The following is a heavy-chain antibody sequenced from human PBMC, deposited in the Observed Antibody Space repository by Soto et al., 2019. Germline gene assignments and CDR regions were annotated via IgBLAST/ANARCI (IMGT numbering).Heavy chain of an antibody. V-gene: IGHV1-2*04. CDR2: INPNSGGT. J-gene: IGHJ6*03. D-gene: IGHD4-4*01. Sequence: GSVKVSCKASGYTFTCYYMHWVRQAPGQGLEWMGWINPNSGGTNYAQKFQGWVTMTRDTSISTAYMELSRLRSDDTAVYYCASGPRSNYLGATAGPAPGENYMDVWGKGTTVTVSS. CDR1: GYTFTCYY. CDR3: ASGPRSNYLGATAGPAPGENYMDV.